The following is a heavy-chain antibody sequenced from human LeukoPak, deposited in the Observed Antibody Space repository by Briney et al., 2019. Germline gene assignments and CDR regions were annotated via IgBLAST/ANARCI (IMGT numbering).Heavy chain of an antibody. D-gene: IGHD5-24*01. CDR3: AGDRGWLHLKTFDY. CDR2: IYSGGST. V-gene: IGHV3-66*01. J-gene: IGHJ4*02. CDR1: GFTVSSNY. Sequence: GGSLRLSCAASGFTVSSNYMSWVRQAPGKGLEWVSVIYSGGSTYYADSVKGRFTISRDNSKNTLYLQMNSLRAEDTAVYYCAGDRGWLHLKTFDYWGQGTLVTVSS.